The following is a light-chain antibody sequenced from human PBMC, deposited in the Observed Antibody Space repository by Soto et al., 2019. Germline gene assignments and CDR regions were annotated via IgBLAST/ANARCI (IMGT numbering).Light chain of an antibody. J-gene: IGKJ2*01. CDR2: GAS. Sequence: EIVLTQSPGTLSLSPGERATLSCRASQSVSSSYLAWYQQKPGQAPRLLIYGASSRATGIPDRFSGSGSGPDFTLTISRLEPEDFAVYYCQQYGSSPPKTFGQGTKLEIK. CDR1: QSVSSSY. CDR3: QQYGSSPPKT. V-gene: IGKV3-20*01.